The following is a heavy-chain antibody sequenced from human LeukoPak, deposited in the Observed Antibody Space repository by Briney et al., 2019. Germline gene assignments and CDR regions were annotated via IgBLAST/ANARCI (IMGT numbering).Heavy chain of an antibody. CDR1: GYTFTSDD. Sequence: ASVKVSCKXSGYTFTSDDINWVRQATGQGLEWMGWMNPNSGNTGYAQKFQGRVTITRNTSISTAYMELSSLRSEDTAVYYCARVLSGWHENHYYYYYMDVWGKGTTVTVSS. D-gene: IGHD6-19*01. CDR2: MNPNSGNT. CDR3: ARVLSGWHENHYYYYYMDV. J-gene: IGHJ6*03. V-gene: IGHV1-8*03.